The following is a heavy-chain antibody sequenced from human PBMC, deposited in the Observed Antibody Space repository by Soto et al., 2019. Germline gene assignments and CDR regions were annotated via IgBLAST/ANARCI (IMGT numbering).Heavy chain of an antibody. CDR2: ISGSGGST. Sequence: VQLLESGGGLVQPGGSLRLSCAASGFTFSSYAMSWVRQAPGKGLEWVSAISGSGGSTYYADSVKGRFTISRDNSKNTLYLQMNSLRAEDTAVYYCAKTPRSIAVAGRYFDYWGQGTLVTVSS. D-gene: IGHD6-19*01. CDR1: GFTFSSYA. J-gene: IGHJ4*02. CDR3: AKTPRSIAVAGRYFDY. V-gene: IGHV3-23*01.